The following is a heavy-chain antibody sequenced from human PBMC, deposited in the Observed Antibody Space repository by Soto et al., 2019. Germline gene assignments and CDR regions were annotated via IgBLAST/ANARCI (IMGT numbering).Heavy chain of an antibody. V-gene: IGHV3-64D*08. D-gene: IGHD2-15*01. CDR1: GFTFSSYA. Sequence: GGSLRLSCSASGFTFSSYAMHWVRQAPGKGLEYVSAISSNGGSTYYADSVKGRFTISRDNSKNTLYLQMSSLRAEDTAVYYCVKDSVGYCSGGSCWGQGTLVTVSS. CDR2: ISSNGGST. J-gene: IGHJ4*02. CDR3: VKDSVGYCSGGSC.